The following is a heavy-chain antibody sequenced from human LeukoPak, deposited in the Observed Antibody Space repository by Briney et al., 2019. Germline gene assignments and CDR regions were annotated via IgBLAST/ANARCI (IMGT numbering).Heavy chain of an antibody. J-gene: IGHJ5*02. D-gene: IGHD3-10*01. Sequence: WETLSLTCSVSCASVTRGGVYLGWLRQPPGKGLEWIAPVYYTGSTYYTPSLKSRVPISIDMSKNQFSLRLPSVTATDTPFYPCARHSGAGSLSRPFDPWGQGTLVTVSS. CDR1: CASVTRGGVY. CDR3: ARHSGAGSLSRPFDP. CDR2: VYYTGST. V-gene: IGHV4-39*01.